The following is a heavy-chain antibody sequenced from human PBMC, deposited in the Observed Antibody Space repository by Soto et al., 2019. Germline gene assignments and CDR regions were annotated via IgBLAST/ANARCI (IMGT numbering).Heavy chain of an antibody. Sequence: EVQLVESGGDLVQPGGSLRLSCAASGFTFSSYWIHWVRQAPGKGLVWVSRINSDGSTTNYADSAKGRFTISRDNAKNTLYLQMNSLRAEGTAVYYCARGVAGYYAMDVLGQGTTVTVFS. CDR3: ARGVAGYYAMDV. J-gene: IGHJ6*02. D-gene: IGHD2-15*01. V-gene: IGHV3-74*01. CDR2: INSDGSTT. CDR1: GFTFSSYW.